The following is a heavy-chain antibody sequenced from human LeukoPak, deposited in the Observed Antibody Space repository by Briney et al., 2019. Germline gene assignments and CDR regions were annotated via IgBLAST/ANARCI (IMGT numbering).Heavy chain of an antibody. CDR2: ISAYNGNT. J-gene: IGHJ6*02. D-gene: IGHD4-17*01. V-gene: IGHV1-18*01. Sequence: APVTVSCKASGYTFTSYGISWVRQAPGQGLEWMGWISAYNGNTNYAQKLQGRVTMTTDTSTSTAYMELRSLRSDDTAVYYCARDHDYGDYGEYYYYGMDVWGQGTTVTVSS. CDR1: GYTFTSYG. CDR3: ARDHDYGDYGEYYYYGMDV.